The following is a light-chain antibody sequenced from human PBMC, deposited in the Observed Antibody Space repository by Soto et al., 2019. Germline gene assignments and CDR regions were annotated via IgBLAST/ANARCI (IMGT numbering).Light chain of an antibody. J-gene: IGKJ5*01. CDR1: QSVIYSSKIKRY. CDR2: WAS. V-gene: IGKV4-1*01. CDR3: QQHHSTPLT. Sequence: DMVMTHSPHSLALSLGERSSIKXKSSQSVIYSSKIKRYLEWYKQKAVQHLKLLGYWASTREYEGPDRFSGSGSGTDFTLTINSRQAEDVAVYYGQQHHSTPLTFGQGTRLEIK.